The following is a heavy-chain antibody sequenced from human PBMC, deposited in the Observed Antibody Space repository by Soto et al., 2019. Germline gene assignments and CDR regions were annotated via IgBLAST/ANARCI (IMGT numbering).Heavy chain of an antibody. J-gene: IGHJ4*02. Sequence: QVQLQESGPGLVKPSETLSLTCSISGGSISDYQWNWIRQPPGKGLEWVGYIYYSGRTNYNPSLKSRLTISLDTSTRQFPLRLRSVTAADPAVYYCTRMRSLAEISPYLEYWGQGALVTVSS. CDR1: GGSISDYQ. CDR3: TRMRSLAEISPYLEY. CDR2: IYYSGRT. D-gene: IGHD3-16*01. V-gene: IGHV4-59*01.